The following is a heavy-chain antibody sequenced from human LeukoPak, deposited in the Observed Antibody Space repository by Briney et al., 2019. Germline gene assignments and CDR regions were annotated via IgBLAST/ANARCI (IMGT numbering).Heavy chain of an antibody. Sequence: GASVKVSCKASGYTFTGYYMHWVRQAPGQGLEWMGWINPNSGGTNYAQKFQGRATMTRDTSISTAYMELSRLRSDDTAVYYCARGMTYYDSSGYFYWGQGTLVTVSS. J-gene: IGHJ4*02. D-gene: IGHD3-22*01. CDR2: INPNSGGT. CDR1: GYTFTGYY. V-gene: IGHV1-2*02. CDR3: ARGMTYYDSSGYFY.